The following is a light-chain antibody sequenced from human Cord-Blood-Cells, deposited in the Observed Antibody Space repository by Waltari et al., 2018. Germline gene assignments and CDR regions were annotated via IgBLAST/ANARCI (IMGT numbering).Light chain of an antibody. Sequence: DTQMTQSPSTLYASVGDRVTITCRANKSISSWLAWYQQKPGKATKLLIYKASSLESGVPSRFSGSGSGTEFTLTISSLQPDDFATYYCQQYNSYSWTFGQGTKVEIK. J-gene: IGKJ1*01. CDR2: KAS. V-gene: IGKV1-5*03. CDR1: KSISSW. CDR3: QQYNSYSWT.